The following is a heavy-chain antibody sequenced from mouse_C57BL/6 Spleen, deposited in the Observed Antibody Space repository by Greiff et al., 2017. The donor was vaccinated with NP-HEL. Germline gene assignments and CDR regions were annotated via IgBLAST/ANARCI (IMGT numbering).Heavy chain of an antibody. CDR3: ARDYYGSSSDY. Sequence: VQLQQPGAELVRPGTSVKLSCKASGYTFTSYWMHWVKQRPGQGLEWIGVIDPSDSYTNYNQKFKGKATLTVDTSSSTAYMQLSSLTSEDSAVYYCARDYYGSSSDYWGQGTTLTVSS. J-gene: IGHJ2*01. CDR1: GYTFTSYW. V-gene: IGHV1-59*01. CDR2: IDPSDSYT. D-gene: IGHD1-1*01.